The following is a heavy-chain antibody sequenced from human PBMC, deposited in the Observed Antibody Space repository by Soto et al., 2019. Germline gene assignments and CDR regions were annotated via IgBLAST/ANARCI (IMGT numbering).Heavy chain of an antibody. V-gene: IGHV1-8*02. Sequence: GASVKVSCKASGYTFTSYGINWVRQATGQGLEWMGWMNPNSGNTGYAQKFQGRVTMTRNTSISTAYMELSSLRSEDTAVYYCARGGVFFFAAPTNPFDYWGQGTLVTVSS. D-gene: IGHD3-10*01. CDR1: GYTFTSYG. CDR2: MNPNSGNT. CDR3: ARGGVFFFAAPTNPFDY. J-gene: IGHJ4*02.